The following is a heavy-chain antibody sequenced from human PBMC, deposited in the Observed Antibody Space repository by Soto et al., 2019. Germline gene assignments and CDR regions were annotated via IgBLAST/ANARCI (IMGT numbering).Heavy chain of an antibody. CDR1: GYSFTSYW. CDR3: ASQPGYCSGGSCYPSGYYRMDV. V-gene: IGHV5-10-1*01. CDR2: IDPSDSYT. J-gene: IGHJ6*02. D-gene: IGHD2-15*01. Sequence: PGESLKISCKGSGYSFTSYWISWVRQMPGKGLEWMGRIDPSDSYTNYSPSFQGHVTISADKSISTAYLQWSSLKASDTAMYYCASQPGYCSGGSCYPSGYYRMDVWGQGTTVTVSS.